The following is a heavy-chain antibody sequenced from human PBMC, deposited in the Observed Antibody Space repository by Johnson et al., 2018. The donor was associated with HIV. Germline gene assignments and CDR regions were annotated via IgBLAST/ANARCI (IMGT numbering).Heavy chain of an antibody. CDR2: IYSGGST. J-gene: IGHJ3*02. V-gene: IGHV3-66*01. CDR3: ARACRDGYTCDAFDI. D-gene: IGHD5-24*01. Sequence: VQLVESGGGLVQPGGSLRLSCAASGFTVSSKYMSWVRQAPGKGLEWVSVIYSGGSTYYADAVMGRFTISRDNSKNTLYLQMNSLRAEDTAVYYCARACRDGYTCDAFDIWGQGTMVTVSS. CDR1: GFTVSSKY.